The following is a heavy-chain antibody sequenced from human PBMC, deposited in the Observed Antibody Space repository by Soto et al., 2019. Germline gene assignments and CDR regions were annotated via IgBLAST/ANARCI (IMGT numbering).Heavy chain of an antibody. CDR2: ISYDGSNK. Sequence: QVQLVESGGGVVQPGRSLRLSCAASGFTFSSYAMHWVRQAPGKGLEWVAVISYDGSNKYYADSVKGRFTISRDNSKNALYLKMNSLRAEDTAVYYCALMGAAYGMDVWGQGTTVTVSS. CDR1: GFTFSSYA. J-gene: IGHJ6*02. CDR3: ALMGAAYGMDV. D-gene: IGHD3-16*01. V-gene: IGHV3-30-3*01.